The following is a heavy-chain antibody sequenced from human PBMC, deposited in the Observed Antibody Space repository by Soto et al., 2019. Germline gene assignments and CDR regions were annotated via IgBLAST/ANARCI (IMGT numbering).Heavy chain of an antibody. CDR1: GFTFSSYW. CDR2: IKQDGSEK. D-gene: IGHD3-3*01. V-gene: IGHV3-7*03. CDR3: AREDLALETRWVFDY. J-gene: IGHJ4*02. Sequence: GGSLRLSCAASGFTFSSYWMSWVRQAPGKGLEWVANIKQDGSEKYYVDSVEGRFTISRDNAKNSLYLQMNSLRAEDTAVYYCAREDLALETRWVFDYWGQGTLVTVSS.